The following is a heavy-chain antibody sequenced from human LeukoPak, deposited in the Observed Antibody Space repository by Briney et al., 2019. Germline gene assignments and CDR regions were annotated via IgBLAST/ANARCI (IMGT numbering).Heavy chain of an antibody. D-gene: IGHD4-17*01. CDR3: ARGGYGAHMG. V-gene: IGHV3-74*01. J-gene: IGHJ4*02. CDR1: GFSFSVYW. CDR2: IKTDGSIT. Sequence: PGGSLRLSCAASGFSFSVYWMHWVRQAPGKGPVWVSRIKTDGSITDYADSVKGRFTISRDNAKNTVDLQMNSLRAEDTAVYYCARGGYGAHMGWGQGTLVTVSS.